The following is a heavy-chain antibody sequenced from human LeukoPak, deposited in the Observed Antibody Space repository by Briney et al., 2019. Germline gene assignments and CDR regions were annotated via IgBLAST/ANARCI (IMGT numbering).Heavy chain of an antibody. Sequence: GGSLRLSCAVSGFTFSSYAMSWVRQAPGKGLEWVALIWYDGSNKYYADSVKGRLTISRDNSKNTLYLQMNSLRAEDTAVYYCARGGGLDVWGQGATVTVSS. D-gene: IGHD3-16*01. CDR2: IWYDGSNK. CDR1: GFTFSSYA. J-gene: IGHJ6*02. CDR3: ARGGGLDV. V-gene: IGHV3-33*08.